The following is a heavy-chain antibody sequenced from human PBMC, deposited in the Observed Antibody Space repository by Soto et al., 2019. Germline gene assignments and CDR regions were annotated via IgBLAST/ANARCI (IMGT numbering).Heavy chain of an antibody. D-gene: IGHD1-26*01. J-gene: IGHJ6*02. CDR1: GGTFSSYA. V-gene: IGHV1-69*06. CDR2: IIPIFGTA. Sequence: SVKVSCKASGGTFSSYAISWVRQAPGQGLEWMGGIIPIFGTANYARRFQGRVTITADKSTSTAYMELRSLRSEDTAVYYCARGTRSGSYYYYGLDVWGQGTTVTVSS. CDR3: ARGTRSGSYYYYGLDV.